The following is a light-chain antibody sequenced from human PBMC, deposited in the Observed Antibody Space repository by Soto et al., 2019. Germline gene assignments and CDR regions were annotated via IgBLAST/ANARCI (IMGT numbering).Light chain of an antibody. CDR3: QQRSNWPRWT. CDR1: QSVSSY. J-gene: IGKJ1*01. Sequence: EIVLTQSPATLSLSPGERATLSCRASQSVSSYLAWYQQKPGQAPRLLIYDASNRATGIPARFSGSGSGTDFTLTISSLEPEDFAVYYCQQRSNWPRWTFGQGTKVEIQ. CDR2: DAS. V-gene: IGKV3-11*01.